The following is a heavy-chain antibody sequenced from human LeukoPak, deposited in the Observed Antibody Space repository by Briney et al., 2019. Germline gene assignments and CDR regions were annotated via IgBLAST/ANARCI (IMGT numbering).Heavy chain of an antibody. CDR1: GFTFSSYW. CDR3: ARDWRILTGYYTFDY. D-gene: IGHD3-9*01. V-gene: IGHV3-7*03. CDR2: IKQDGSEK. Sequence: GGSLRLSCAASGFTFSSYWMSWVRQAPGKGLEWVANIKQDGSEKYYVDSVKGRFTISRDNAKNSLYLQMNSLRAEDTAVYYCARDWRILTGYYTFDYWGQGTLVTVSS. J-gene: IGHJ4*02.